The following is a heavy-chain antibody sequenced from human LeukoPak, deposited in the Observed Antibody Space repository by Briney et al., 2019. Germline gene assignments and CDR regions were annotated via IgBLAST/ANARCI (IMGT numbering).Heavy chain of an antibody. D-gene: IGHD3-10*01. V-gene: IGHV3-30*04. Sequence: PGGSLKLCWVATGCTFSSYATHWVRQAPSKRLEWVAVISFDGRNKDYADSVKGRFTISRDNSKNTLYLQMNSLRAEVTAVYYCARDGPHYYGSGSYYTDAFDIWGQGTMVTVSS. CDR1: GCTFSSYA. CDR3: ARDGPHYYGSGSYYTDAFDI. CDR2: ISFDGRNK. J-gene: IGHJ3*02.